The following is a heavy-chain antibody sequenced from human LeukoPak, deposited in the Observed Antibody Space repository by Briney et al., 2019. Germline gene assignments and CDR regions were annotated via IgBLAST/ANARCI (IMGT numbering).Heavy chain of an antibody. CDR2: INPNSGGT. V-gene: IGHV1-2*02. J-gene: IGHJ3*02. Sequence: GASVKVSFKASGYTFTVYYMHWVRQAPGQGLEWMGWINPNSGGTNYAQKFQGRVTMTRDTSISTAYMELSRLRSDDMAVYYCARGIGKAFDIWGQGTMVTVSS. D-gene: IGHD1-26*01. CDR1: GYTFTVYY. CDR3: ARGIGKAFDI.